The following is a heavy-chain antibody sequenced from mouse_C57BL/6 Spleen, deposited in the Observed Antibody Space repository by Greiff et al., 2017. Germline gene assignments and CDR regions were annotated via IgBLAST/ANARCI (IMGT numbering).Heavy chain of an antibody. CDR3: TRDYYGSTRYFDV. Sequence: VQLQQSGAELVRPGASVTLSCKASGYTFTDYEMHWVKHTPVHGLEWIGAIDPETGGTAYNQKFKGKAILTADKSSSTAYMELRSLTSEDSAVYYCTRDYYGSTRYFDVWGTGTTVTVSS. J-gene: IGHJ1*03. V-gene: IGHV1-15*01. D-gene: IGHD1-1*01. CDR2: IDPETGGT. CDR1: GYTFTDYE.